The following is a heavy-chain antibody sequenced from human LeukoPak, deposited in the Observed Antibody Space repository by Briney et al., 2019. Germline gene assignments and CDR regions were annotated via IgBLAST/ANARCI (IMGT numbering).Heavy chain of an antibody. CDR1: GFTFSDYY. CDR2: ISSSGSTI. J-gene: IGHJ4*02. CDR3: ASTPEGYYDSSGYYSY. D-gene: IGHD3-22*01. V-gene: IGHV3-11*01. Sequence: GGSLRLSRAASGFTFSDYYMSWIRQAPGKGLEWVSYISSSGSTIYYADSVKGRFTISRDNAKNSLYLQMNSLRAEDTAVYYCASTPEGYYDSSGYYSYWGQGTLVTVSS.